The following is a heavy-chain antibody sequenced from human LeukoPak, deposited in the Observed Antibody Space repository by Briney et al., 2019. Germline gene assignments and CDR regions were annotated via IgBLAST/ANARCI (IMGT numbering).Heavy chain of an antibody. D-gene: IGHD2-2*01. V-gene: IGHV3-7*01. J-gene: IGHJ4*02. CDR1: GFTFSIYL. CDR2: IKQDGSEK. CDR3: VRRRCSSTSCFFDY. Sequence: GESLRLSCAASGFTFSIYLMTWVRQAPGKGLEWVANIKQDGSEKSYVGSVKGRFTISRDNAKNSLYLQMNSLRAEDTAVYYCVRRRCSSTSCFFDYWGQGTLVTVSS.